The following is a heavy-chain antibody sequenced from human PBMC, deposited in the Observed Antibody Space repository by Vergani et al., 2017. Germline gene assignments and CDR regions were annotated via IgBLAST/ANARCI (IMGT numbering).Heavy chain of an antibody. V-gene: IGHV4-34*01. D-gene: IGHD5-18*01. J-gene: IGHJ4*02. CDR1: GGSFSGYY. CDR3: ARTAMANFDY. CDR2: INHSGST. Sequence: QVQLQQWGAGLLKPSETLSLTCAVYGGSFSGYYWSWIRQPPGKGLEWIGEINHSGSTNYNPSLKSRVTISVDTSKNQFSLKLSSVTAADTAVYYCARTAMANFDYWGQVTLVTFSS.